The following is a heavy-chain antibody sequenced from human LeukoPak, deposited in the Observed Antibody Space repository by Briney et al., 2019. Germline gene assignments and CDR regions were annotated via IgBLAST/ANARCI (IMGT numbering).Heavy chain of an antibody. Sequence: SETLSLTCTVSGGSISSYYWSWIRRPPGKGLEWIGYIYYSGSTNYNPSLKSRVTISVDTSKNQFSLKLSSVTAADTAGYYCARGDLNIAAAGLDYWGQGTLVTVSS. CDR2: IYYSGST. CDR1: GGSISSYY. D-gene: IGHD6-13*01. CDR3: ARGDLNIAAAGLDY. V-gene: IGHV4-59*01. J-gene: IGHJ4*02.